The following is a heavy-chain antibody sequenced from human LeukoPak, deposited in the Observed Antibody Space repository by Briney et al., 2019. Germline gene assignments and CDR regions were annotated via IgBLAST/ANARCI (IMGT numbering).Heavy chain of an antibody. CDR1: GFTFSNYW. CDR2: IKEDGSEK. V-gene: IGHV3-7*01. J-gene: IGHJ4*02. Sequence: GGSLRLSCAASGFTFSNYWMSWVRQAPGKGLEWVANIKEDGSEKYYVGSVKGRLTISRDNAKDSVYLQMNSLRAEDTAMYYCARDAYYYDRSGYYSRFDYWGQGTLVTVSS. CDR3: ARDAYYYDRSGYYSRFDY. D-gene: IGHD3-22*01.